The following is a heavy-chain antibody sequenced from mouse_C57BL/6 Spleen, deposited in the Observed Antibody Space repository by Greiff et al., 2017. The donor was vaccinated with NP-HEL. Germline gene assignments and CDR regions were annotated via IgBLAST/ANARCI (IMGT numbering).Heavy chain of an antibody. V-gene: IGHV2-9*01. CDR1: GFSLTSYG. J-gene: IGHJ4*01. CDR3: AKHDDYAMDD. CDR2: IWGGGSN. Sequence: QVHVKQSGPGLVAPSQSLSITCTVSGFSLTSYGVDWVRQPPGTGLEWLGVIWGGGSNYSNSALMSRLSISKDNSKSQVFLKMNSQQTDDTAMYYCAKHDDYAMDDWGQGTSVTVSS.